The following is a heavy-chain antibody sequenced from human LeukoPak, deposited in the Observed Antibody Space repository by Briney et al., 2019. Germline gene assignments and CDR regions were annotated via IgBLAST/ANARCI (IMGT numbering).Heavy chain of an antibody. CDR1: GFTFSSYG. D-gene: IGHD4-17*01. J-gene: IGHJ3*02. Sequence: GGSLRLSCAASGFTFSSYGMHWVRQAPGKGLEWVAVISYDGSNKYYADSVKGRFTISRDNSKNTLYLQMNSLRAEDTAVYYCAKVDYGDYEAFDIWGQGTMVTVSS. V-gene: IGHV3-30*18. CDR3: AKVDYGDYEAFDI. CDR2: ISYDGSNK.